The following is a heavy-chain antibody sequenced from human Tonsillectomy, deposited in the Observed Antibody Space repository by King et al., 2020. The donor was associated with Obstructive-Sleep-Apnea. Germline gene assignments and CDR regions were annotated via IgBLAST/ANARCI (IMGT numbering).Heavy chain of an antibody. CDR3: GRATYYYASSAYHYFDY. CDR1: GFTFSNYW. Sequence: VQLVESGGGLVQPGGSLRLSCAASGFTFSNYWMHWVRQAPGKGLVWVSRINSDGSSTCYADSVKGRFTISRDNAKNTLYLQMNSLRAEDTAVYYCGRATYYYASSAYHYFDYWGQGTLVTVSS. D-gene: IGHD3-22*01. CDR2: INSDGSST. J-gene: IGHJ4*02. V-gene: IGHV3-74*01.